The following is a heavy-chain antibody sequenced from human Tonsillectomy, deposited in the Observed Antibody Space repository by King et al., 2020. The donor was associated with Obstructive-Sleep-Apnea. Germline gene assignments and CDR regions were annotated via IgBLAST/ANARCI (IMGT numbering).Heavy chain of an antibody. D-gene: IGHD3-10*01. Sequence: VQLVQSGGGVVQPGRSLRLSCAASGLSFSSYAMHWVRQAPGKGLEWVAFISYDGSNKYYADSVKGRFTISRDSSENTLYLQMNRLRAEDTAIYYCARVYYGSGTYLCYWGQGALVTVSS. CDR1: GLSFSSYA. CDR3: ARVYYGSGTYLCY. CDR2: ISYDGSNK. V-gene: IGHV3-30*04. J-gene: IGHJ4*02.